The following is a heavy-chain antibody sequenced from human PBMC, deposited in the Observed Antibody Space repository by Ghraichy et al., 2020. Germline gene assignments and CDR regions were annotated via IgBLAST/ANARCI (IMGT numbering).Heavy chain of an antibody. V-gene: IGHV4-4*07. D-gene: IGHD3-22*01. CDR3: ASSEVIRKEYYFDY. CDR2: IYTSGST. J-gene: IGHJ4*02. CDR1: GGSISSYY. Sequence: SETLSLTCTVSGGSISSYYWSWIRQPAGKGLEWIGRIYTSGSTNYNPSLKSRVTMSVDTSKNQFSLKLSSVTAADTAVYYCASSEVIRKEYYFDYWGQGTLVTVSS.